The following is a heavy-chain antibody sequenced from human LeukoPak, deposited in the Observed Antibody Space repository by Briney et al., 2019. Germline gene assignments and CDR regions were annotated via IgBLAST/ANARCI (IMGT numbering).Heavy chain of an antibody. V-gene: IGHV3-11*01. CDR2: ISSGGSTI. CDR3: AKLGDGWELLQYFDC. D-gene: IGHD1-26*01. J-gene: IGHJ4*02. CDR1: GFTFSDYY. Sequence: GGSLRLSCAASGFTFSDYYMSWIRQAPGKGLEWISYISSGGSTIYYADSVRGQFTISRDNAKKSLYLQMNSLRAEDTAVYYCAKLGDGWELLQYFDCWGQGTLVTVSS.